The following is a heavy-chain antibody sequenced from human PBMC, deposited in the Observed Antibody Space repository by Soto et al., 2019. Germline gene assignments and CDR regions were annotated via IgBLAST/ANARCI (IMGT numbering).Heavy chain of an antibody. Sequence: QVQLVQSGAEVKRPGASLKVSCKASGYTFTTYGFNWVRQAPGQGLEWMGWISPYNGDTNYAQNFQGRVTLTTDTSPSTAYMELRSLTSDGTAVYYCARTPRAQMIVLEAATRFDYWGQGTLVTVSS. CDR1: GYTFTTYG. CDR2: ISPYNGDT. V-gene: IGHV1-18*04. D-gene: IGHD2-15*01. J-gene: IGHJ4*02. CDR3: ARTPRAQMIVLEAATRFDY.